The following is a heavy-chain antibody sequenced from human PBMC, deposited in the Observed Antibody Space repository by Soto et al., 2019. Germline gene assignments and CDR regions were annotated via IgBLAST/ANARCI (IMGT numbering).Heavy chain of an antibody. Sequence: QVQLVESGGGVVQPGRSLRLSCAASGFTFSSYGMHWVRQAPGKGLEWVAVIWYDGSNKYYADSVKGRFTISRDNSXTTLYRQMNSLRAEDTAVYYCARDADTAMVEYYFDYWGQGTLVTVSS. J-gene: IGHJ4*02. D-gene: IGHD5-18*01. V-gene: IGHV3-33*01. CDR1: GFTFSSYG. CDR2: IWYDGSNK. CDR3: ARDADTAMVEYYFDY.